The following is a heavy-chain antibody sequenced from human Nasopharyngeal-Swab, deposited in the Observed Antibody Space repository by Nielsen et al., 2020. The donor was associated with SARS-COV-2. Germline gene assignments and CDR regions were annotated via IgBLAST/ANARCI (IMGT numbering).Heavy chain of an antibody. D-gene: IGHD5-24*01. CDR2: IYYSGST. J-gene: IGHJ6*02. Sequence: WIRQPPGKGLEWIGYIYYSGSTYYNPSLKSRVTISVDTSKNQFSLKLSSVTAADTAVYYCARGGFSQLYYYYGMDVWGQGTTVTVSS. V-gene: IGHV4-30-4*01. CDR3: ARGGFSQLYYYYGMDV.